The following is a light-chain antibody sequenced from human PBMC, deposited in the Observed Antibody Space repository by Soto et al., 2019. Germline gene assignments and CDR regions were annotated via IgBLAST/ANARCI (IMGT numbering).Light chain of an antibody. CDR1: QTITNY. Sequence: DIQMTQYPSSLSASVGDRVTITCRASQTITNYLNWYQQQSGKAPKLLIYATDTLQSGVPSRFSGSGSGTDYTLTISSLQPEDFATYYCQQSYNTPQPFGQGSNVAIK. CDR3: QQSYNTPQP. J-gene: IGKJ1*01. V-gene: IGKV1-39*01. CDR2: ATD.